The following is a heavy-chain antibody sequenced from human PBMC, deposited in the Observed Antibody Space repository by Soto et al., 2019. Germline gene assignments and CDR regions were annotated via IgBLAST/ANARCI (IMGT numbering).Heavy chain of an antibody. CDR1: GFSFTGYY. CDR3: AKDLTRQLAYWLDP. Sequence: ASVKVSCKASGFSFTGYYIHWLRQAPGQGLEGMGWINAHSGGTEYAQKFQGRVTLTRDTSIATAYLTLTSLTSDDTALYYCAKDLTRQLAYWLDPWGQGTQVTVSS. J-gene: IGHJ5*02. D-gene: IGHD6-6*01. CDR2: INAHSGGT. V-gene: IGHV1-2*02.